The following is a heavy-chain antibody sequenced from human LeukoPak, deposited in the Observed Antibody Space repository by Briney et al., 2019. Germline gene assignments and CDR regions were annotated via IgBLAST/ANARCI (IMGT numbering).Heavy chain of an antibody. D-gene: IGHD2-2*03. V-gene: IGHV4-59*01. CDR2: IYYSGST. CDR3: ARDRGYCSSTSCYGVAFDI. Sequence: PSETLSLTCTVSGGSISSYYWSWIRQPPGKGLEWIGYIYYSGSTNYNPSLKSRVTISVDTSKNQFSLKLGSVTAADTAVYYCARDRGYCSSTSCYGVAFDIWGQGTMVTVSS. J-gene: IGHJ3*02. CDR1: GGSISSYY.